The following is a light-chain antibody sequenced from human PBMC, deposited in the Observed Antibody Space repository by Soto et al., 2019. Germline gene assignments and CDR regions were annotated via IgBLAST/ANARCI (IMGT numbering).Light chain of an antibody. J-gene: IGKJ2*01. CDR1: QSVNNR. CDR3: QQYHIWPPET. CDR2: TAT. V-gene: IGKV3-15*01. Sequence: EVVLTQSPAIMSVSPGERATLSCRASQSVNNRLAWYQQKPGQAPRLVIHTATTRAPGIPARFSGSGSGTEFTLTISSLQYADFAVYYCQQYHIWPPETFGQGTKLVI.